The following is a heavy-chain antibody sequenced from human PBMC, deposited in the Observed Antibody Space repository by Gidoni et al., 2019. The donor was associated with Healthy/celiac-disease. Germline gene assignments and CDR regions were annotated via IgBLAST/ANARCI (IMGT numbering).Heavy chain of an antibody. V-gene: IGHV3-21*01. D-gene: IGHD3-22*01. J-gene: IGHJ4*02. CDR1: GFTCSSYS. CDR2: ISSSSSYI. Sequence: EVQLVESGAGLVKPGGSLRLSCAASGFTCSSYSMTWVRQAPGKGLEWVSSISSSSSYIYYADSVKGRFTISRDNAKNSLYLQMNSLRAEDTAVYYCARDGEGYYDSSGYYMYYFDYWGQGTLVTVSS. CDR3: ARDGEGYYDSSGYYMYYFDY.